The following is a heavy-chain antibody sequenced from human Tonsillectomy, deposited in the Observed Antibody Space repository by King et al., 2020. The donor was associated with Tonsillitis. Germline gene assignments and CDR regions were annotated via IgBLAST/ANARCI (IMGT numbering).Heavy chain of an antibody. CDR2: ISYDESNK. CDR3: ARGISSSGYYYYYMDV. D-gene: IGHD6-6*01. Sequence: VQLVESGGGVVQPGRSLRLSCAASGFTFSSYGMHWVRQAPGKGLEWGAVISYDESNKYYADSVKGRFTISRDNSKNTLYLQMNSLRPEDTAVYYCARGISSSGYYYYYMDVWGKGTTVTVSS. J-gene: IGHJ6*03. V-gene: IGHV3-30*03. CDR1: GFTFSSYG.